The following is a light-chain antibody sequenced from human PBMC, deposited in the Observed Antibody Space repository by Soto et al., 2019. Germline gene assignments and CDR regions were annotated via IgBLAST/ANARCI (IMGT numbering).Light chain of an antibody. J-gene: IGLJ1*01. CDR1: GSNIGSNY. V-gene: IGLV1-47*01. Sequence: QSVLTQPPSASGTPGQRVTISCSGSGSNIGSNYVYWYHQLPGTAPKLLIYKNNQRPSGVPDRFSGSKSGTSASLAISGLRSEDEADYYCAVWDDRLSGYVFGTGTKV. CDR3: AVWDDRLSGYV. CDR2: KNN.